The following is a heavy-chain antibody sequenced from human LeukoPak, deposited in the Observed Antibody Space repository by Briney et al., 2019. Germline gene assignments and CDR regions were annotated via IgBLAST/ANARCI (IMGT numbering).Heavy chain of an antibody. CDR2: ISGSGGST. D-gene: IGHD2-2*03. CDR3: AKALDIVVVSTTVPFDY. CDR1: GFTFSSYD. V-gene: IGHV3-23*01. J-gene: IGHJ4*02. Sequence: GGSLRLSCAVSGFTFSSYDMSWVRQAPGKGLEWVSGISGSGGSTYYADSVKGRFTISRDTSKNALYLQMNSLRAEDTAVYYCAKALDIVVVSTTVPFDYWGQGTLVTVSS.